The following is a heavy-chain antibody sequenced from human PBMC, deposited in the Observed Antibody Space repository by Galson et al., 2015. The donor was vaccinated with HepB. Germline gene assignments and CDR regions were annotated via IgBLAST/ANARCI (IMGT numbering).Heavy chain of an antibody. CDR3: ARGVEYFDN. V-gene: IGHV1-3*01. CDR1: GYTFTTSA. CDR2: INAGNGNT. J-gene: IGHJ4*02. Sequence: SVKVSCKASGYTFTTSAIHWVRQAPGQRLEWMGWINAGNGNTKYSQKFQGRVTIAWDTSASTASMELSSLRSEDTAVYYCARGVEYFDNWGQGTLVSVSS.